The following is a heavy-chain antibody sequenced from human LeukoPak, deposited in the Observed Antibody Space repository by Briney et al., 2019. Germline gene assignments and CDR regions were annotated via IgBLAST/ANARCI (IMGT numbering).Heavy chain of an antibody. CDR2: IYTSGST. D-gene: IGHD5/OR15-5a*01. CDR1: GGSINSYY. J-gene: IGHJ6*03. Sequence: SETLSLTCTVSGGSINSYYWSWIRQPAGKGLEWIGRIYTSGSTNHNPSLKSRVTMLVDTSKNQFSLKLSSVTAADTAVYYCARESTYPLDYYYYMDVWGKGTTVTVSS. CDR3: ARESTYPLDYYYYMDV. V-gene: IGHV4-4*07.